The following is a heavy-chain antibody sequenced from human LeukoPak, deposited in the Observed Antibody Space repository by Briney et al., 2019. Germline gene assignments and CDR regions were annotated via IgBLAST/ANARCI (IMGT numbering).Heavy chain of an antibody. V-gene: IGHV4-34*01. J-gene: IGHJ6*03. CDR1: GGSFSGYY. CDR2: INHSGST. D-gene: IGHD3-10*02. CDR3: AELGITMIGGV. Sequence: SETLSLTCAVYGGSFSGYYWSWIRQPPGKGLEWIEEINHSGSTNYNPSLKSRVTISVDTSKNQFSLKLSSVTAADTAVYYCAELGITMIGGVWGKGTTVTISS.